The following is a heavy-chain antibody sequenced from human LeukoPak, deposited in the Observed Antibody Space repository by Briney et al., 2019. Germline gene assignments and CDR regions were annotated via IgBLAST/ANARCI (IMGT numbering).Heavy chain of an antibody. J-gene: IGHJ5*02. CDR1: GGSFSGYY. Sequence: PSETLSLTCAVSGGSFSGYYWSWIRQPPGKGLEWIGEINHSGSTNYNPSLKSRVTISVDTSKNQFSLKLSSVTAADTAVYYCAGRRMPRGAFDPWGQGTLVTVSS. CDR3: AGRRMPRGAFDP. D-gene: IGHD1-14*01. CDR2: INHSGST. V-gene: IGHV4-34*01.